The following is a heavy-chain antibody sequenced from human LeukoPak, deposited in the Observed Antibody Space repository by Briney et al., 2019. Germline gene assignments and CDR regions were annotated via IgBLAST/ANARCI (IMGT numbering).Heavy chain of an antibody. J-gene: IGHJ4*02. D-gene: IGHD6-6*01. V-gene: IGHV1-2*02. Sequence: ASVKVSCKASGYSFTGYYMHWVRQAPGQGLEWMGWINPNSGGTNYAQKFQGRVTMTRDTSISTAYMELSRLRSDDTAVYYCARARGVRDRYSSSGPCDYWGQGTLVTVSS. CDR1: GYSFTGYY. CDR3: ARARGVRDRYSSSGPCDY. CDR2: INPNSGGT.